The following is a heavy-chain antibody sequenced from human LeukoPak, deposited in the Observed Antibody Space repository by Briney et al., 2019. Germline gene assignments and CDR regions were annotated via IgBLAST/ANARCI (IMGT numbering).Heavy chain of an antibody. Sequence: GGSLRLSCAASGFTFSSYAMSWVRPATGKGLEWVSAICGSGGSTYSADSVKGRFTISRDNSKNTLYLQMNSLRAEDTAVYYCAKDSSGYYERGYFDYWGQGTLVTVSS. V-gene: IGHV3-23*01. CDR2: ICGSGGST. CDR1: GFTFSSYA. CDR3: AKDSSGYYERGYFDY. D-gene: IGHD3-22*01. J-gene: IGHJ4*02.